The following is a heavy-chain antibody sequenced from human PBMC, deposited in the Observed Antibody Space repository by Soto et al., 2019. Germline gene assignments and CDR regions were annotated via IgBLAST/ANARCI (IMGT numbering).Heavy chain of an antibody. CDR1: GFTFSNYA. CDR3: AKDQGSSWYEIDY. Sequence: RLSCAASGFTFSNYAVTWVRQAPGKGLEWVSTISGSGGSTYYADSVKGRFTISRDNSKNTLYLQMNSLRAEDTAVYYCAKDQGSSWYEIDYWGQGTLVTSPQ. J-gene: IGHJ4*02. D-gene: IGHD6-13*01. CDR2: ISGSGGST. V-gene: IGHV3-23*01.